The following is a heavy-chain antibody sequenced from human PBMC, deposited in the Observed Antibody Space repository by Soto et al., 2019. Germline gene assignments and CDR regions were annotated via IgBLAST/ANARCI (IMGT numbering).Heavy chain of an antibody. CDR2: IYYSGST. J-gene: IGHJ6*02. CDR3: ARGTRRDSYGMDV. V-gene: IGHV4-31*03. CDR1: GGSISSGGYY. Sequence: SETLFLTCTVSGGSISSGGYYWSWIRQHPGKGLEWIGYIYYSGSTYYNPSLKSRVTISVDTSKNQFSLKLSSVTAADTAVYYCARGTRRDSYGMDVWGQGTTVTVSS.